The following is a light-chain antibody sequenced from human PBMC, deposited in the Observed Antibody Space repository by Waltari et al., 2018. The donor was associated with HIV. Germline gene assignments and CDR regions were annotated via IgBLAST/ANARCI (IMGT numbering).Light chain of an antibody. J-gene: IGLJ2*01. V-gene: IGLV2-14*03. CDR3: SSYTSSDTVV. CDR2: DGS. CDR1: TSDVAGYNS. Sequence: QSALTQPASVSGSPGQSTTLSCTGTTSDVAGYNSVPWYQQHPAKAPNIVILDGSNRPSGVSNRFSGSKSGNTASLTISGLQAEDEAYYYCSSYTSSDTVVFGGGTKVTVL.